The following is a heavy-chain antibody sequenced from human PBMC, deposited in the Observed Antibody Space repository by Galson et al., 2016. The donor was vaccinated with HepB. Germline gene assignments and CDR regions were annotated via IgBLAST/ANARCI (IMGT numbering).Heavy chain of an antibody. Sequence: SLRLSCAASGFTFSSYGMHWVRQAPGKGLEWVAFISYDGSDKQYADSVKGRFTISRDNSKKTLYLQMNSLRAEDTAVYYCAKDGRIYCSSASCHDHFHYWGQGTVVTVSS. CDR2: ISYDGSDK. J-gene: IGHJ4*02. D-gene: IGHD2-2*01. CDR1: GFTFSSYG. CDR3: AKDGRIYCSSASCHDHFHY. V-gene: IGHV3-30*18.